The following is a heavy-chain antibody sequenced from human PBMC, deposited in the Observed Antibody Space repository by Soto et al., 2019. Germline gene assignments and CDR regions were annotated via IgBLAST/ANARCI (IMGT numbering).Heavy chain of an antibody. CDR2: INAGNGKT. CDR1: GYTFSNYA. V-gene: IGHV1-3*01. Sequence: QVQLVQSGAEVKKPGASVKVSCKASGYTFSNYATHWVRQAPGQRLEWMGWINAGNGKTKYSQNFQGRVTITRDTSASTAYMELSSLRSDDTAVYYCANNGDYYYYGMDVWGQGTTVTVSS. D-gene: IGHD4-17*01. CDR3: ANNGDYYYYGMDV. J-gene: IGHJ6*02.